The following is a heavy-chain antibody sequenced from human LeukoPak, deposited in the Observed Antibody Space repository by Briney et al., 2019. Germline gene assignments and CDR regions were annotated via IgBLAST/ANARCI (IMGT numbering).Heavy chain of an antibody. V-gene: IGHV1-69*08. CDR3: ARANLRGSNYNWFDP. CDR1: GGTFFSHT. CDR2: ITPVINTA. Sequence: SVTVSCKTSGGTFFSHTFSWVRQAPGQGLEWMGQITPVINTANYAQTFQGRVSIYADKSTTTVYMDLSGLRPDDTAVYYCARANLRGSNYNWFDPWGQGTLVTVSS. J-gene: IGHJ5*02. D-gene: IGHD1-26*01.